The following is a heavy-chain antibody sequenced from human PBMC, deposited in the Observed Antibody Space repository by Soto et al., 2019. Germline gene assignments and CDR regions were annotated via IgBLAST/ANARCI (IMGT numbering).Heavy chain of an antibody. V-gene: IGHV4-31*03. J-gene: IGHJ4*02. CDR3: ARFTHSSGYWYFDY. CDR2: IYYSGSA. D-gene: IGHD3-22*01. CDR1: GGSISSGGYY. Sequence: QVQLQESGPGLVKPSQTLSLTCTVSGGSISSGGYYWSWIRQHPGKGLEWIGYIYYSGSAYYNPSLKSRVTISVDTSKNQFSLKLSSVTAADTAVYYCARFTHSSGYWYFDYWGQGTLVTVSS.